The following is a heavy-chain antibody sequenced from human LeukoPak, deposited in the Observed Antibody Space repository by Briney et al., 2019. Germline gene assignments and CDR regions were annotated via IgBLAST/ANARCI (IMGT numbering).Heavy chain of an antibody. CDR1: GFTFSSYS. CDR2: ISGSGGST. D-gene: IGHD5-12*01. J-gene: IGHJ1*01. CDR3: AKDTSGYSGYDSYSSGWYWSY. Sequence: GGSLRLSCAASGFTFSSYSMNWVRQAPGKGLEWVSAISGSGGSTYYADSVKGRFTISRDNSKNTLYLQMNSLRAEDTAVYYCAKDTSGYSGYDSYSSGWYWSYWGQGTLVTVSS. V-gene: IGHV3-23*01.